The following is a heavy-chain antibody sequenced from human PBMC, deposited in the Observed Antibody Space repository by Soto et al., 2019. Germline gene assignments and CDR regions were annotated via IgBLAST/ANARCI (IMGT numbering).Heavy chain of an antibody. CDR3: ARLSTVSRRAFDI. D-gene: IGHD4-17*01. V-gene: IGHV4-39*01. CDR1: GGSISSSSYY. J-gene: IGHJ3*02. CDR2: IYYSGST. Sequence: PSETLSLTXTVSGGSISSSSYYWGWIRQPPGKGLEWIGSIYYSGSTYYNPSLKSRVTISVDTSKNQFSLKLSSVTAADTAVYYCARLSTVSRRAFDIWGQGTMVTVSS.